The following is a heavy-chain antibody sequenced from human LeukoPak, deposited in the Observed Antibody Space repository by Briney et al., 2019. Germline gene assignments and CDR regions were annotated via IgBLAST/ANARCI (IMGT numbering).Heavy chain of an antibody. CDR3: ARARYYDILTGYSLFDY. CDR1: GGSISSGGYY. D-gene: IGHD3-9*01. CDR2: IYYSGST. V-gene: IGHV4-31*03. J-gene: IGHJ4*02. Sequence: PSQTLSLTCTVSGGSISSGGYYWSWIRQHPGKGLEWIGYIYYSGSTYYNPSLKSRVTISVDTSKNQFSLKLSSVTAADTAVYYCARARYYDILTGYSLFDYWGQGTLVTVSS.